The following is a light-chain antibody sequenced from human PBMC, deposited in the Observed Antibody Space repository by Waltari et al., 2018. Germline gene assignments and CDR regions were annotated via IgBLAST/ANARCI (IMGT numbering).Light chain of an antibody. CDR2: EVS. J-gene: IGLJ1*01. CDR1: STDVGNYHL. Sequence: QSALTQPASVSGSPGPSITIPCPGTSTDVGNYHLVSWYQQHPGKAPKLMIYEVSQRPSGVSNRFSGSKSGNTASLTISGLQPEDETDYYCCSYAGHSTYVFGTGTKVTVL. V-gene: IGLV2-23*02. CDR3: CSYAGHSTYV.